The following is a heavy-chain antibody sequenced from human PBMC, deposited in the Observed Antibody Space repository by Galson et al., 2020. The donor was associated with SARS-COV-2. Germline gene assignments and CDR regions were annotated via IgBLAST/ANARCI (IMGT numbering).Heavy chain of an antibody. CDR3: ARGKTEDYYDSTGYYPYGGYYFDY. CDR2: IYSGGIT. CDR1: GFSVSRSY. J-gene: IGHJ4*02. Sequence: GGSLRLSCAASGFSVSRSYMSWVRQAPVKGLEWVSVIYSGGITYYADSVKGRFTISRDNSKDTLYLQMNSLTAEDTAVYYCARGKTEDYYDSTGYYPYGGYYFDYWGQGTLVTVSS. V-gene: IGHV3-53*01. D-gene: IGHD3-22*01.